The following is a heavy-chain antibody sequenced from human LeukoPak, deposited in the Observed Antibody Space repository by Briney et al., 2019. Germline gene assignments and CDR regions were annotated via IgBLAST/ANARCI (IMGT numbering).Heavy chain of an antibody. D-gene: IGHD6-13*01. CDR2: ISGSGGGT. Sequence: GRSLRLSCAASGFTFSSSAMSWVRQAPAKGLEWVSGISGSGGGTYYADSVKGRFTISRDISKNTLYLQMNSLRDEDTAVYYCAKKAGCSSWQGVDNWGEGSLVTVSS. CDR1: GFTFSSSA. V-gene: IGHV3-23*01. J-gene: IGHJ4*02. CDR3: AKKAGCSSWQGVDN.